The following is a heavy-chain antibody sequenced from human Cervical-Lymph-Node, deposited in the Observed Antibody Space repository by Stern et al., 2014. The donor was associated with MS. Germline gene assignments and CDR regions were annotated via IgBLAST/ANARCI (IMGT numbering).Heavy chain of an antibody. CDR2: IKSKTDSETT. Sequence: EVQLVESGGGLVKPGGSLRLSCAASGFTFGNAWMTWVRQAPGKGLEWVGRIKSKTDSETTEYAAPVKGRFTISRDDSKNTLYLQMSSLRTEDTALYYCSADLFGYGLGEYWGQGSLVTVSS. J-gene: IGHJ4*02. CDR3: SADLFGYGLGEY. CDR1: GFTFGNAW. D-gene: IGHD5-12*01. V-gene: IGHV3-15*01.